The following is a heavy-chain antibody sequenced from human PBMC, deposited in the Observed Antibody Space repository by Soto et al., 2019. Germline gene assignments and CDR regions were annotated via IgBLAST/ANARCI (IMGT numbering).Heavy chain of an antibody. J-gene: IGHJ5*02. V-gene: IGHV4-31*03. CDR1: GGSISSGGYY. CDR3: ARDRVAAKDWFDP. CDR2: IHYSGST. Sequence: SETLSLTCTVSGGSISSGGYYWSWIRQHPGKGLEWIGYIHYSGSTYYNPSLKSRVTISVDTSKNQFSLKLSSVTAADTAVYYCARDRVAAKDWFDPWGQGTLVTV. D-gene: IGHD2-15*01.